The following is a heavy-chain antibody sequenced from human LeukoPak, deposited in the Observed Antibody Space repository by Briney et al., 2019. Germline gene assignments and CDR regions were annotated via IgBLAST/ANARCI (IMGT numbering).Heavy chain of an antibody. D-gene: IGHD2-2*02. CDR2: ISGSGGST. Sequence: PGGSLRLSCAASGFTFSSYSMNWVRQAPGKGLEWVSAISGSGGSTYYADSVKGRFTISRDNSKNTLYLQMNSLRAEDTAVYYCAKGRYCSSTSCYTGDYWGQGTLVTVSS. CDR1: GFTFSSYS. CDR3: AKGRYCSSTSCYTGDY. J-gene: IGHJ4*02. V-gene: IGHV3-23*01.